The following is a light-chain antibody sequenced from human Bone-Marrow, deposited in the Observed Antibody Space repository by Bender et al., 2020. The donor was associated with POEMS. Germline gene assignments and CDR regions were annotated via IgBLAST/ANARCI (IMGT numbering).Light chain of an antibody. V-gene: IGLV1-40*01. CDR1: SSNIGAAYD. CDR3: NSYTTSSSWV. Sequence: QSVMTQPPSVSEAPGQRVTISCTGSSSNIGAAYDVHWYQQLPGTAPRLLIYGNINRPSGIPDRFSGSKSGTSASLTITGLQAEDEGDYHCNSYTTSSSWVFGGGTKVTVL. J-gene: IGLJ3*02. CDR2: GNI.